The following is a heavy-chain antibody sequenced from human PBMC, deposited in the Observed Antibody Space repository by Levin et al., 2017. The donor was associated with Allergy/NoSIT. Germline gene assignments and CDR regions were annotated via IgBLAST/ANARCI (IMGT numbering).Heavy chain of an antibody. CDR1: GYTFTSYY. CDR2: INPSGGST. CDR3: ARVGGYSYGMVYYFDY. V-gene: IGHV1-46*01. Sequence: GESLKISCKASGYTFTSYYMHWVRQAPGQGLEWMGIINPSGGSTSYAQKFQGRVTMTRDTSTSTVYMELSSLRSEDTAVYYCARVGGYSYGMVYYFDYWGQGTLVTVSS. D-gene: IGHD5-18*01. J-gene: IGHJ4*02.